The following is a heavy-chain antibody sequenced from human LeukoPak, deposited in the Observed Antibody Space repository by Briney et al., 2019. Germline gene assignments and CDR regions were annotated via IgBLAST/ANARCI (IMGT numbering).Heavy chain of an antibody. CDR3: ARHGSAYNYGPFDS. D-gene: IGHD1-1*01. J-gene: IGHJ4*02. Sequence: PSETLSLTCTVSGGSISHYYWSWIRQPPGTGLEWIGYIYYSGSTNYNPSLKSRVTISVDTSKNQFSLKLSSVTAADTAVYYCARHGSAYNYGPFDSWGQGTLVTVSS. CDR1: GGSISHYY. CDR2: IYYSGST. V-gene: IGHV4-59*08.